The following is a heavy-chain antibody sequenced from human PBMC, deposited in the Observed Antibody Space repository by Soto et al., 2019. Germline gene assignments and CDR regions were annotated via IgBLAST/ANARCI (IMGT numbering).Heavy chain of an antibody. CDR3: ASAYYDFWSGYYYFDY. CDR2: INAGNGNT. V-gene: IGHV1-3*01. D-gene: IGHD3-3*01. CDR1: GYSFTTLF. Sequence: ASVKVSCKTSGYSFTTLFLHWMRQAPGQRLEWMGWINAGNGNTKYSQKFQGRVTITRDTSASTAYMELSSLRSEDTAVYYCASAYYDFWSGYYYFDYWGQGTLVTVSS. J-gene: IGHJ4*02.